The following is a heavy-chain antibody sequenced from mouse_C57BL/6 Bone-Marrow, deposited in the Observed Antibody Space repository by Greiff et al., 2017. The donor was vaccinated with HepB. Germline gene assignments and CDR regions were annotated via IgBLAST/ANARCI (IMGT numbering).Heavy chain of an antibody. Sequence: QVQLQQPGAELVMPGASVKLSCKASGYTFTSYWMHWVKQRLGQGLEWIGEIDPSDSYTNYNQKFKGKSTLTVDKSSSTAYMQLSSLTSEDSAVYYCARPSYYRAMDYWGQGTSVTVSS. V-gene: IGHV1-69*01. CDR2: IDPSDSYT. CDR1: GYTFTSYW. D-gene: IGHD1-1*01. CDR3: ARPSYYRAMDY. J-gene: IGHJ4*01.